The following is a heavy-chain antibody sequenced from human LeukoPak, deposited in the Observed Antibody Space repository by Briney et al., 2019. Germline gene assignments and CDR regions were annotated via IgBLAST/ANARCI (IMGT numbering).Heavy chain of an antibody. CDR2: ISSSSSYI. V-gene: IGHV3-21*01. CDR1: GFTFSSYS. D-gene: IGHD6-13*01. J-gene: IGHJ4*02. CDR3: ARDDGSSWYPSFDS. Sequence: PGGSLRLSCAASGFTFSSYSMNWVRQAPGKGLEWVSSISSSSSYIYYADSVKGRFTISRDNAKNSLYLQMNSLRADDTAVYYCARDDGSSWYPSFDSWGQGTLVTVSS.